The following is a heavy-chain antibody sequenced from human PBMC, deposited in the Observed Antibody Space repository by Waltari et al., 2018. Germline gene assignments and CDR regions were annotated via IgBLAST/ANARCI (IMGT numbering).Heavy chain of an antibody. J-gene: IGHJ4*02. CDR1: GFTFSSYG. D-gene: IGHD1-26*01. Sequence: VQLLESGGGVVQPGGSLRLSCAASGFTFSSYGMHWVRQAPGKGLEWVAFMSYDEKDKYYGGSVKGRFTVSRDKWKNMLYVGMNSLRPEDTGIYYCAYYTGSPSRPGPPSLWGQGTLVIVSS. V-gene: IGHV3-30*02. CDR2: MSYDEKDK. CDR3: AYYTGSPSRPGPPSL.